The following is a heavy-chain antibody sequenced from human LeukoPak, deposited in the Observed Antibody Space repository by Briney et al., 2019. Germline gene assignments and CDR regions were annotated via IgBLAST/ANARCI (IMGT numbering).Heavy chain of an antibody. V-gene: IGHV3-7*01. CDR1: GFTFSSYW. Sequence: GGSLRLSCAASGFTFSSYWMSWVRQAPGKGLEWVANIKQDGSEKYYVDSVKGRFTISRDNAKNSLYLQMNSLRAEDTAVYYCARDRATIFGVVIWFDPWGQGTLVTVSS. D-gene: IGHD3-3*01. J-gene: IGHJ5*02. CDR2: IKQDGSEK. CDR3: ARDRATIFGVVIWFDP.